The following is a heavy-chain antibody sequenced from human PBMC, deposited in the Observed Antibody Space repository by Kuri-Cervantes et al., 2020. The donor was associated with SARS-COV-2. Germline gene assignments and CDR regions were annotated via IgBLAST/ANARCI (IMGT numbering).Heavy chain of an antibody. D-gene: IGHD1-26*01. CDR3: AKDGGSYSFSSAYGMDV. Sequence: LSLTCAASGFTFSSYAMHWVRQAPGKGLEWVAVISYDGSNKYYADSVKGRFTISRDNSKNTLYLQMNSLRAEDTAVYYCAKDGGSYSFSSAYGMDVWGQGTTVTVSS. CDR2: ISYDGSNK. CDR1: GFTFSSYA. J-gene: IGHJ6*02. V-gene: IGHV3-30-3*01.